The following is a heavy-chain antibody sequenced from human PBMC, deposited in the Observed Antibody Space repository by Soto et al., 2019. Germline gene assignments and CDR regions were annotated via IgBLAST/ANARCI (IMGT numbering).Heavy chain of an antibody. Sequence: QVRLVQSGAEMRKPGASVKVSCETSGYTFSDNYLHWVRQAPGQGLEWMGWINPNTGKTNYAQKFQGWVTLTADTSTSTAYRELRRLTYNDTAVYYCARETPRYSGSPDYGGQGTLVTVSS. V-gene: IGHV1-2*04. D-gene: IGHD1-26*01. CDR3: ARETPRYSGSPDY. CDR2: INPNTGKT. J-gene: IGHJ4*02. CDR1: GYTFSDNY.